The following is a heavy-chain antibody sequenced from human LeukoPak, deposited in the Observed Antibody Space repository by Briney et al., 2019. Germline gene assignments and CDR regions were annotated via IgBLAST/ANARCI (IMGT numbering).Heavy chain of an antibody. J-gene: IGHJ3*02. CDR1: GFTFSGYA. D-gene: IGHD1-26*01. V-gene: IGHV3-30*04. Sequence: GGSLRLSCGASGFTFSGYAMHWVRQAPGKGLEWVAVTSYDESNKLYADSVKGRFTISRDNSKNTLYLQMNSLRAEDTAVYYCARGGSYLSAFDIWGQGTMVTVSS. CDR2: TSYDESNK. CDR3: ARGGSYLSAFDI.